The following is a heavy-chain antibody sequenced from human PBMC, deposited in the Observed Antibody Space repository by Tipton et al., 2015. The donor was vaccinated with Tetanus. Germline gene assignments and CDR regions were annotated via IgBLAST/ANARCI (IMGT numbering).Heavy chain of an antibody. CDR1: GFTFSSYA. D-gene: IGHD2-21*02. Sequence: SLRLSCAASGFTFSSYAMSWVRQAPGKGLEWLSGISSSGVYTFYADYLKGRFTTSRDNSKNTLYLQLISLRAEDTAVYSCARGMAEASNCGGDCYSDYWGQGTLVTVSS. CDR3: ARGMAEASNCGGDCYSDY. V-gene: IGHV3-23*01. J-gene: IGHJ4*02. CDR2: ISSSGVYT.